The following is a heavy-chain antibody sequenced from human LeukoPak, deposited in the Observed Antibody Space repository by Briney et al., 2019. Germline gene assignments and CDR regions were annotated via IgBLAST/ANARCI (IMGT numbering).Heavy chain of an antibody. V-gene: IGHV3-53*01. CDR1: GFTVSSNY. J-gene: IGHJ4*02. Sequence: GGSLRLSCAASGFTVSSNYMSWVRQAPGKGLEWVSVIYSGGNTYYADSVQGRFTISRDNSKNTLYLQMNSLRAEDTAVYYCARVHFSSSPYFDYWGQGTLVTVSS. CDR3: ARVHFSSSPYFDY. CDR2: IYSGGNT. D-gene: IGHD6-6*01.